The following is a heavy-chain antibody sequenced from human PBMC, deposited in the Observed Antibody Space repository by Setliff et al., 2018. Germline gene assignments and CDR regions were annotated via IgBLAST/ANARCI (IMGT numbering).Heavy chain of an antibody. Sequence: SETLSLTRNVSGGSVSSTSHYWGWIRQPPGKGMEWIGSVYYSGYTYYNPSLQSRVTISVEKSKNQFSLKLTSVTAADTAVYYCARAQVVFAISAPVWYFEVWGRGTQVTVSS. J-gene: IGHJ2*01. D-gene: IGHD2-21*01. CDR1: GGSVSSTSHY. CDR2: VYYSGYT. V-gene: IGHV4-39*07. CDR3: ARAQVVFAISAPVWYFEV.